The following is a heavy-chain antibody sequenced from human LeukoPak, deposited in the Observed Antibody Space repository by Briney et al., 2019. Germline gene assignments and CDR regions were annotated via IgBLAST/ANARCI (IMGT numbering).Heavy chain of an antibody. CDR1: GGSFSTNY. Sequence: SETLSLTCAVYGGSFSTNYWGWIRQPPGKGLEWIGSMFHSGTTYYNPSLKSRVTISVDTSKNHFSLKLSSVTAADTAVYYCARMLRTVWELPYYWGQGTLVTVSS. V-gene: IGHV4-38-2*01. CDR2: MFHSGTT. CDR3: ARMLRTVWELPYY. D-gene: IGHD1-26*01. J-gene: IGHJ4*02.